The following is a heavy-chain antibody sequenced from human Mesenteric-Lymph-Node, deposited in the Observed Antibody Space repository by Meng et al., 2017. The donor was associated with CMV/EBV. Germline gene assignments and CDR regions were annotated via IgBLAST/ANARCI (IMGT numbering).Heavy chain of an antibody. CDR2: LTGDGRT. D-gene: IGHD3-10*01. Sequence: GESLKISCAASGFTFTSYAISWVRQVPGKELVWVSRLTGDGRTSYADFVKGRFSISRDDATSTLYLQMNSLGAEDTAVYYCARDGSYKLDYWGQGTLVTVSS. V-gene: IGHV3-74*01. CDR3: ARDGSYKLDY. CDR1: GFTFTSYA. J-gene: IGHJ4*02.